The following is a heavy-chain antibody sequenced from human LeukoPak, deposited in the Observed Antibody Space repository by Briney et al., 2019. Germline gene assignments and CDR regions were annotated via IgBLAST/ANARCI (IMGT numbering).Heavy chain of an antibody. CDR1: GGSISGYY. J-gene: IGHJ4*02. D-gene: IGHD6-19*01. Sequence: PSETLSLTCTVSGGSISGYYWSWIRQPAGKGLEWIGRINTSGNTNYNPSLKSRVTMSVDTSKNQFSLELSSVTAADTAVYFCARDVVAGRDYWGQGTLVTVSS. CDR2: INTSGNT. CDR3: ARDVVAGRDY. V-gene: IGHV4-4*07.